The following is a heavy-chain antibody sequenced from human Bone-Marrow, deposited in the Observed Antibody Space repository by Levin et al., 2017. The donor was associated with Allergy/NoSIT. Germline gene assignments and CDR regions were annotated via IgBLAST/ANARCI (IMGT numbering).Heavy chain of an antibody. Sequence: GGSLRLSCAASGFTFSSYEMNWVRQAPGKGLEWVSYISSSGSTIYYADSVKGRFTISRDNAKNSLYLQMNSLRAEDTAVYYCASSQYGDYTGSLFDYWGQGTLVTVSS. CDR3: ASSQYGDYTGSLFDY. CDR1: GFTFSSYE. V-gene: IGHV3-48*03. CDR2: ISSSGSTI. J-gene: IGHJ4*02. D-gene: IGHD4-17*01.